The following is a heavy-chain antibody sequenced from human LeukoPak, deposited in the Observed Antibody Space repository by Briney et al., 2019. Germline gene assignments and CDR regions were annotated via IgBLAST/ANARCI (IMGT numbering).Heavy chain of an antibody. CDR2: ISSSGSTI. D-gene: IGHD5-18*01. V-gene: IGHV3-11*04. CDR1: GFTFSDYY. Sequence: GGSLRLSCAASGFTFSDYYMNWIRQAPGEGLEWVSYISSSGSTIYYADSVKGRFTISRDNAKNSLYLQMNSLRAEDTAVYYCARRGPSGYRYMDVWGKGTTVTVSS. J-gene: IGHJ6*03. CDR3: ARRGPSGYRYMDV.